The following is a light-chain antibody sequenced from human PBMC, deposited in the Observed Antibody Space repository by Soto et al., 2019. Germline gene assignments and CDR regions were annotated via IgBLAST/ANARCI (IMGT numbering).Light chain of an antibody. CDR1: SSDVGGYNY. J-gene: IGLJ3*02. CDR2: DVS. Sequence: QSALTQPASVSGSPGQSITISCTGTSSDVGGYNYVSWYQHHPGKAPKLMIYDVSDRPSGVSSRFSGSKSGNTASLTISGLQAEDEADYYCSSYTTTTWVFGGGTNVTVL. V-gene: IGLV2-14*03. CDR3: SSYTTTTWV.